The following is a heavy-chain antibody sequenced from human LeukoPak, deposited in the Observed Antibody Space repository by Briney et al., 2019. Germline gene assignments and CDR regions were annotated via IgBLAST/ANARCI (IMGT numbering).Heavy chain of an antibody. CDR3: VRPDRIFGVPAAFDA. Sequence: SVKVSRKASGGSFGDYPINWVRQATGQGLEWLGGIIPKYSASNYAQAFQGRVTITADESTKTVYREMSGLRPDDTAVYYCVRPDRIFGVPAAFDAWGQGKLVAVSS. J-gene: IGHJ3*01. D-gene: IGHD3-3*02. V-gene: IGHV1-69*13. CDR1: GGSFGDYP. CDR2: IIPKYSAS.